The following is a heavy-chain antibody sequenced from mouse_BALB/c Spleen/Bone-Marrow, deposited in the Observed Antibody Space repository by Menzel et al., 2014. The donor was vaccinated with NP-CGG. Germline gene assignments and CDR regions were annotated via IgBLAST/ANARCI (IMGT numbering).Heavy chain of an antibody. CDR3: APYYYGRWFTY. Sequence: EVMLVESGAEFVRSGASVKLSCTASGFNIKDPYMHWVKQRPEQGLGWIGRIDPANGNTKYDPKFQGKATITADTSSNTAYLQLSSLTSEDTAVYYCAPYYYGRWFTYWGQGTLVTVSA. CDR2: IDPANGNT. J-gene: IGHJ3*01. V-gene: IGHV14-3*02. CDR1: GFNIKDPY. D-gene: IGHD1-1*01.